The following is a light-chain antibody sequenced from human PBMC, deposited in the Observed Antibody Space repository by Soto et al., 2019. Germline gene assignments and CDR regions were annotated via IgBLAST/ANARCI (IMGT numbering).Light chain of an antibody. V-gene: IGKV1-9*01. Sequence: DILLTQSPSFLSASVGDTVTITCRASQDISSYLAWYQQKPGKAPKLLIYAASTLQSGVPSRFSGSGSGTEVTLTISSLQPEDFGTYYCQQLNSYPITFGQGTRLEIK. J-gene: IGKJ5*01. CDR1: QDISSY. CDR2: AAS. CDR3: QQLNSYPIT.